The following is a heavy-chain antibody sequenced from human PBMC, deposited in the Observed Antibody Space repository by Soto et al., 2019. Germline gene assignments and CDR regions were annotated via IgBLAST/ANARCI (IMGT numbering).Heavy chain of an antibody. CDR1: GYTFTSYD. V-gene: IGHV1-8*01. D-gene: IGHD6-13*01. J-gene: IGHJ6*02. Sequence: ASVKVSSKASGYTFTSYDINWVRQATGQGLEWMGCINPNIGNTGYAQKFQDRVTMTRNTSISTADMELSSLTSEDTAVYYSASGFRGSWYIVKDYYGMDVWGQGTTVTVSS. CDR2: INPNIGNT. CDR3: ASGFRGSWYIVKDYYGMDV.